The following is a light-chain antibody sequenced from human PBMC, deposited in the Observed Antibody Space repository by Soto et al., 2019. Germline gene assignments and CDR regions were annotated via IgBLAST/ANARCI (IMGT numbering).Light chain of an antibody. J-gene: IGKJ1*01. Sequence: EIVLTQSPATLSLSPGERGTLSCRASQSIDSSLAWYQQRPGQAPILLIYDASNRATGIPARFSGSGSGTDFTLTISSLEPEDFAVYYCQQRFSWPRTFGQGTKVEIK. V-gene: IGKV3-11*01. CDR2: DAS. CDR1: QSIDSS. CDR3: QQRFSWPRT.